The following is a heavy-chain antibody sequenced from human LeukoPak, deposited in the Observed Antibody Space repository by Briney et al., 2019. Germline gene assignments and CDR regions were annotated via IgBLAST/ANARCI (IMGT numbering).Heavy chain of an antibody. V-gene: IGHV4-39*07. CDR2: IFYSGIT. Sequence: PSETLSLTCNVSGGSIISGGSYWGWIRQPPGRWLEWIGSIFYSGITYYNPSLKSRVTISVDTSKNQFSLRLSSVTAADTAVYFCSRRDCSHSSCLYWYFDLWGRGTLLTVSS. D-gene: IGHD6-13*01. CDR1: GGSIISGGSY. J-gene: IGHJ2*01. CDR3: SRRDCSHSSCLYWYFDL.